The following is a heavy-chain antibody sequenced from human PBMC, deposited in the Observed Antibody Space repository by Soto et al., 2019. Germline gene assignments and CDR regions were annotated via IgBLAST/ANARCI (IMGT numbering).Heavy chain of an antibody. J-gene: IGHJ6*02. V-gene: IGHV1-18*01. Sequence: QVQLVQSGAEVKNPGASVKVSCKASGYTFTRYGIGWARQAPGQGLEWMGGINTYNGNTNYAQNVKGRVTLTTDTSTSTAYMELRSLRSNDTAIYYCAMVDVYVTPSPQDVWGQGTTVIVSS. CDR1: GYTFTRYG. D-gene: IGHD3-16*01. CDR3: AMVDVYVTPSPQDV. CDR2: INTYNGNT.